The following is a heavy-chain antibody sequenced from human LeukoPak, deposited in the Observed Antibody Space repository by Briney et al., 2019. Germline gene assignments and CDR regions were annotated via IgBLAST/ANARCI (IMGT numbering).Heavy chain of an antibody. D-gene: IGHD5-24*01. Sequence: SGPTLVKPTQTLTLTCSFSGFSLSTSGVGVGWIRQPPEKALEWLALIYWNDDKRYSPSLKSRLTITKDTSKNQVVLTMTNMDPVDTATYYCAHSAMATKPYYFDYWGQGSLVTVSS. CDR3: AHSAMATKPYYFDY. CDR2: IYWNDDK. V-gene: IGHV2-5*01. J-gene: IGHJ4*02. CDR1: GFSLSTSGVG.